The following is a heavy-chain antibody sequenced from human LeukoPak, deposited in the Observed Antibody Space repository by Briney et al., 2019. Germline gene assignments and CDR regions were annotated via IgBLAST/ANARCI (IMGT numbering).Heavy chain of an antibody. CDR3: ARDWGYYDSSGYILFDY. CDR1: GYTFTGYY. Sequence: ASVKVSCKASGYTFTGYYMHWVRQAPGQGLEWMGRINPNSGGTNYAQKFQGRVTMTRDTSISTAYMELSSLRSEDTAVYYCARDWGYYDSSGYILFDYWGQGTLVTVSS. D-gene: IGHD3-22*01. CDR2: INPNSGGT. J-gene: IGHJ4*02. V-gene: IGHV1-2*06.